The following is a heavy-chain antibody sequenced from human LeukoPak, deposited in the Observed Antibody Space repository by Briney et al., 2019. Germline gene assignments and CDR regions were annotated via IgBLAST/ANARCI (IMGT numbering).Heavy chain of an antibody. CDR2: INWNGGSR. D-gene: IGHD2-2*02. CDR3: ARDRCSSTSCYNTPNWFDP. Sequence: GGSLRLSCAASGFTFSDYSMNWVRQPPGKGLEWVSGINWNGGSRGYADSVKGRFTISRDNAKNSVYLQMNSLRSEDTAFYHCARDRCSSTSCYNTPNWFDPWGQGTLVTVSS. J-gene: IGHJ5*02. CDR1: GFTFSDYS. V-gene: IGHV3-20*01.